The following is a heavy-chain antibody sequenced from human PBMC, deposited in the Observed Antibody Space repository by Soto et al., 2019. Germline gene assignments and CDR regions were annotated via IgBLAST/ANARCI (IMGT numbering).Heavy chain of an antibody. CDR3: ASPKIAFYNWFDP. J-gene: IGHJ5*02. CDR2: IYYSGST. CDR1: GGSISSSSYY. V-gene: IGHV4-39*01. D-gene: IGHD3-3*02. Sequence: SETLSLTCTVSGGSISSSSYYWGWIRQPPGKGLEWTGSIYYSGSTDYNPSLKSRVTISVDTSKNQFSLKLSSVTAADTAVYYCASPKIAFYNWFDPWGQGTLVTVS.